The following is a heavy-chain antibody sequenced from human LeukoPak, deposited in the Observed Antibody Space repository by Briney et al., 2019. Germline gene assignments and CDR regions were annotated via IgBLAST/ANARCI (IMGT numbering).Heavy chain of an antibody. CDR2: ISYDGSNK. CDR1: GFTFSSYG. J-gene: IGHJ4*02. D-gene: IGHD5-12*01. Sequence: PGGSLRLSCAASGFTFSSYGMHWVRQAPGKGLEWVAVISYDGSNKYYADSVKGRFTISRDNSKNTLYLQMNSLRAEDTAVYYCAKPSGLRFDQYYFDYWGQGTLVTVSS. CDR3: AKPSGLRFDQYYFDY. V-gene: IGHV3-30*18.